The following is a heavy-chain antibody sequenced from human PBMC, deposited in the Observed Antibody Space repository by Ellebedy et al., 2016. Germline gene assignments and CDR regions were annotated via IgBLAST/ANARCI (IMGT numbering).Heavy chain of an antibody. CDR3: AREIVLVPAAIVSDLTTRYFYYNGMDV. J-gene: IGHJ6*02. V-gene: IGHV3-21*01. CDR1: GFTFSTYT. D-gene: IGHD2-2*01. CDR2: ISSSSSYI. Sequence: GGSLRLSCAASGFTFSTYTMNWVRQAPGKGLEWVSCISSSSSYIYYADSMKGRITISRDDAKKSLYLQMNSLRAEDTAVYYCAREIVLVPAAIVSDLTTRYFYYNGMDVWGQGTTVTVSS.